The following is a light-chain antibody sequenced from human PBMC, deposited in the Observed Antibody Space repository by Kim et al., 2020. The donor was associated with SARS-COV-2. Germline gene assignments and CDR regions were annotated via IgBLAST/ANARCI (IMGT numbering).Light chain of an antibody. CDR2: RDS. V-gene: IGLV3-9*01. CDR3: QVWDSSTVV. J-gene: IGLJ3*02. CDR1: NIGSKN. Sequence: SYELTKPLSVSVALGQTARFTCGGNNIGSKNVHWYQQKPGQAPVLVIYRDSNRPSGIPERFSCSNSGNTATLTISRAQAGDEADYYCQVWDSSTVVFGGGTKLTVL.